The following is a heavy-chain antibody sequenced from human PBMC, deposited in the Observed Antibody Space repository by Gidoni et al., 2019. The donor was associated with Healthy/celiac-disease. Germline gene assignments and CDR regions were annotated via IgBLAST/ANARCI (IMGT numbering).Heavy chain of an antibody. D-gene: IGHD4-17*01. CDR2: ISGSGGST. J-gene: IGHJ5*02. Sequence: EVQLLESGGGLVPPGGSLRLSCAACGFTFSSYAMSLVRQAPGKGLEWVSAISGSGGSTYYADSVKGRFTISRDNSKNTLYLQMNSLRAEDTAVYYCAKSDYGGNDWFDPWGQGTLVTVSS. CDR3: AKSDYGGNDWFDP. CDR1: GFTFSSYA. V-gene: IGHV3-23*01.